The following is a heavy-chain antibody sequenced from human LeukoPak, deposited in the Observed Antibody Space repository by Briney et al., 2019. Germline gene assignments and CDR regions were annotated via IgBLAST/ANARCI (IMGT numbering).Heavy chain of an antibody. D-gene: IGHD4-17*01. CDR3: ARENGDYAIDY. Sequence: ASVKVSCKASGGTFSSYAISWVRQAPGQGLEWMGRIIPVLGIANYAQKFQGRVTITADKSTSTAYMELSSLRSEDTAVYYCARENGDYAIDYWGQGTLVTVSS. V-gene: IGHV1-69*04. J-gene: IGHJ4*02. CDR1: GGTFSSYA. CDR2: IIPVLGIA.